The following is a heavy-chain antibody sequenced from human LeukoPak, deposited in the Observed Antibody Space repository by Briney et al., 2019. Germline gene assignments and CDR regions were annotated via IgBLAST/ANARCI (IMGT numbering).Heavy chain of an antibody. J-gene: IGHJ3*02. CDR2: IYSGGST. V-gene: IGHV3-53*01. CDR1: GFTVSSNY. D-gene: IGHD1-26*01. Sequence: TGGSLRLSCAASGFTVSSNYMSWVRQAPGKGLEWVSVIYSGGSTYYADSVKGRFTISRDNSKNTLYLQMNSLRAEDTAVYYCARQVGATKSDAFDIWGQGTMVTVSS. CDR3: ARQVGATKSDAFDI.